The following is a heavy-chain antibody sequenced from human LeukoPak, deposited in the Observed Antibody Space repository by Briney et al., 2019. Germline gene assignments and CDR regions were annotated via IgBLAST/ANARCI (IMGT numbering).Heavy chain of an antibody. D-gene: IGHD3-9*01. J-gene: IGHJ2*01. CDR2: IYYSGST. CDR3: ARGVRQGYYDILTGYLRSYWYSDL. Sequence: SETLSRTCTGSGGSISSYYWRWIRQAPGKGREGGGYIYYSGSTNYNPSLKRGVTISVDTSKKKFSLKLSSVPAADTAVYYCARGVRQGYYDILTGYLRSYWYSDLWGRGTLVTVSS. V-gene: IGHV4-59*01. CDR1: GGSISSYY.